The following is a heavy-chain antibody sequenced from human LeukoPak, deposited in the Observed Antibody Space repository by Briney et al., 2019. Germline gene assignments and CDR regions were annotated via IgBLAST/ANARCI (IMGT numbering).Heavy chain of an antibody. J-gene: IGHJ4*02. CDR1: GFTFSSYA. V-gene: IGHV3-23*01. CDR3: AKSIVVVPAAPDY. Sequence: GGSLRLSCAASGFTFSSYAMSWVRQAPGKGLEWVSDISGSGGNTYYADSVKGRFTISRDNSKNTLYLQMNSLRAEDTAVYYCAKSIVVVPAAPDYWGQGTLVTVSS. D-gene: IGHD2-2*01. CDR2: ISGSGGNT.